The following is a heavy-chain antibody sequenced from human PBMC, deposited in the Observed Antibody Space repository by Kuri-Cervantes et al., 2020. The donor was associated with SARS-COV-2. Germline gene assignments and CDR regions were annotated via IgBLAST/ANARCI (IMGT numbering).Heavy chain of an antibody. J-gene: IGHJ4*02. CDR3: AMEKGPSGGAIAY. CDR2: IYDSGST. D-gene: IGHD6-19*01. Sequence: GGSLRLSCAASGLSVFNKYVSWVRQAPGKGLEWVSIIYDSGSTYYRDSVEGRFTISRDSSKNTLSLQMNSLRVEDTAVYYCAMEKGPSGGAIAYWGQGTLVTVSS. V-gene: IGHV3-53*01. CDR1: GLSVFNKY.